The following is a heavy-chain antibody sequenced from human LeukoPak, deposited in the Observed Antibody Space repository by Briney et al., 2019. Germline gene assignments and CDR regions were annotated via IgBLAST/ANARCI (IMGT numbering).Heavy chain of an antibody. CDR3: ARDPTKGYYDFWSGYYTGNYFGY. CDR1: GFTFSSYA. Sequence: GGSLRLSCAASGFTFSSYAMHWARQAPGKGLEWVAVISYDGSNKYYADSVKGRFTISRDNSKNTLYLQMNSLRAEDTAVYYCARDPTKGYYDFWSGYYTGNYFGYWGQGTLVTVSS. CDR2: ISYDGSNK. J-gene: IGHJ4*02. D-gene: IGHD3-3*01. V-gene: IGHV3-30-3*01.